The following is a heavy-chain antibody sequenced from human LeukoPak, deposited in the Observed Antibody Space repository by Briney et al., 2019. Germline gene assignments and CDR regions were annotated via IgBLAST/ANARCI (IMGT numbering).Heavy chain of an antibody. V-gene: IGHV3-30*03. Sequence: GRSLRLSCAASGFTFSSYGMHWGRQAPGKGLEWVADISYDGSNKYYADSVKGRFTISRDNAKNSLYLQMNSLRAEARAVYYCAAIYGDLLYYFDCWGQGTLVTASS. CDR3: AAIYGDLLYYFDC. J-gene: IGHJ4*02. CDR1: GFTFSSYG. D-gene: IGHD4-17*01. CDR2: ISYDGSNK.